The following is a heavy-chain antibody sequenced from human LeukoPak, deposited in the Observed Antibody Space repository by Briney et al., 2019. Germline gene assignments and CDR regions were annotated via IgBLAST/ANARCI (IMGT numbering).Heavy chain of an antibody. CDR3: ARGNILTGYEY. D-gene: IGHD3-9*01. V-gene: IGHV3-13*04. Sequence: GGSLRLSCAASGFTFSSYDMHWVRQATGKGLEWVSAIGFAGDTYYTGSVKGRFTISRENAKKSLYLQMNSLRAGDTAVYYCARGNILTGYEYWGQGTLVTVSS. J-gene: IGHJ4*02. CDR1: GFTFSSYD. CDR2: IGFAGDT.